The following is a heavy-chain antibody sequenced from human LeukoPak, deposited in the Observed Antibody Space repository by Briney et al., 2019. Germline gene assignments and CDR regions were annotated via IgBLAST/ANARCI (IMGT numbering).Heavy chain of an antibody. J-gene: IGHJ4*02. CDR2: ISYDGSNK. D-gene: IGHD2-2*01. Sequence: GRSLRLSCEASGFTFSSYAMHWVRQAPGKGLEWVAVISYDGSNKYYADTVKGRVTISRDNSKNTLYLQMNSLRAEDTAVYYCARGFIVVVPAAYLYGGQGTLVTVSS. CDR1: GFTFSSYA. V-gene: IGHV3-30-3*01. CDR3: ARGFIVVVPAAYLY.